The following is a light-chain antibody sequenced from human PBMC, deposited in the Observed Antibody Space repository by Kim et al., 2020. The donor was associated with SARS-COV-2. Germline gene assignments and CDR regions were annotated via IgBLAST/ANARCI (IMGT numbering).Light chain of an antibody. J-gene: IGLJ1*01. CDR1: NIGSKS. CDR2: YDS. V-gene: IGLV3-21*04. CDR3: QVWDSSSDHPYV. Sequence: KTARMTCGGNNIGSKSVHWYQQKPGQAPVLVIYYDSDRPSGIPERFSGSNSGNTATLTISRVEAGDEADYYCQVWDSSSDHPYVFGTGTKVTVL.